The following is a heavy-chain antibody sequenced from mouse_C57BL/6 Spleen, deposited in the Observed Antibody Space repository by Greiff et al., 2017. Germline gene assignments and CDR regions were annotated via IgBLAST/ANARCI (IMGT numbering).Heavy chain of an antibody. Sequence: QVQLQQPGAELVKPGASVKLSCKASGYTFTSYWMHWVKQRPGRGLEGIGRIDPNSGGTKYNEKFKSKATLTVDKPSSTAYMQLSSLTSEDSAVYYCARPSGSSYSFAYWGQGTLVTVSA. CDR1: GYTFTSYW. CDR2: IDPNSGGT. J-gene: IGHJ3*01. CDR3: ARPSGSSYSFAY. V-gene: IGHV1-72*01. D-gene: IGHD1-1*01.